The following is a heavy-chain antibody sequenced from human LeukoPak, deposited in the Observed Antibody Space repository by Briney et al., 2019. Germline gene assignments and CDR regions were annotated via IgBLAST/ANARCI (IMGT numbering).Heavy chain of an antibody. J-gene: IGHJ4*02. D-gene: IGHD6-13*01. V-gene: IGHV3-48*03. CDR2: ISSSGTTI. CDR1: GFTFSSYE. Sequence: GGSLRLSCAASGFTFSSYEMNWVRQAPGKGLEWVSYISSSGTTIYYADSVKGRFAISRDNAKNSLYLQMNSLRAEDTAVYYCAIGLFEEQQPYWGQGTLVTVSS. CDR3: AIGLFEEQQPY.